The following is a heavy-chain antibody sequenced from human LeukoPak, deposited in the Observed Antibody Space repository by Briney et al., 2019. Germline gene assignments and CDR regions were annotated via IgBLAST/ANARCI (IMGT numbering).Heavy chain of an antibody. CDR3: ARAQTPQGIVGATTGYYYYMDV. CDR1: GFTFDDYG. D-gene: IGHD1-26*01. J-gene: IGHJ6*03. V-gene: IGHV3-20*04. CDR2: INWNGGST. Sequence: RSGGSLRLSCAASGFTFDDYGMSWVRQAPGKGLEWVSGINWNGGSTGYADSVKGRFTISRDNAKNSLYLQMNSLRAEDTALYYCARAQTPQGIVGATTGYYYYMDVWGKGTTVTVSS.